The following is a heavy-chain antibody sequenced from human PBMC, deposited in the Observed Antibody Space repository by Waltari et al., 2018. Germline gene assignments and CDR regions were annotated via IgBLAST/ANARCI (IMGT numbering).Heavy chain of an antibody. CDR3: AVLVATNDDPLDI. CDR1: GYTFTDFY. Sequence: DVQVVQSGAEGKKPGATVKISCKVSGYTFTDFYMHWVQQAPGKGLQWVGLVDPDNGKTVQAENFKGRVTMTADTSTDTAYMELSSLRSDDTAVYYCAVLVATNDDPLDIWGQGTVVTVSP. CDR2: VDPDNGKT. J-gene: IGHJ3*02. D-gene: IGHD5-12*01. V-gene: IGHV1-69-2*01.